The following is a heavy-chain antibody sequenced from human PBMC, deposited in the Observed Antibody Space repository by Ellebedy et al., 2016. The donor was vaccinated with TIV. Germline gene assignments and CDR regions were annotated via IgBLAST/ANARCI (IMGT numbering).Heavy chain of an antibody. J-gene: IGHJ4*02. Sequence: GESLKISCAASGFTFSRHWMHWIRQAPGKGLEWVSTISTSSSYTKCADSVKGRFTVSRDDAKNSLYLHMNSLKAEDTAVYYCVRTGRPWFDYWGQGTLVTVSS. CDR1: GFTFSRHW. CDR2: ISTSSSYT. D-gene: IGHD2-8*02. CDR3: VRTGRPWFDY. V-gene: IGHV3-11*06.